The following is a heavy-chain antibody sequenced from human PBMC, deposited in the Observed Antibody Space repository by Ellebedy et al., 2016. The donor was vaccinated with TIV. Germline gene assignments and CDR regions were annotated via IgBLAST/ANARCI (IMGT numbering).Heavy chain of an antibody. V-gene: IGHV3-7*01. CDR3: AREKWELHFMHYYYGMDV. D-gene: IGHD1-26*01. Sequence: GESLKISCAASGFTFSNYCMSWVRQAPGKGLEWVANIKQGGSEIHYADSVKGRFTISRDNAKSSLYLQMNSLRSEDTAVYYCAREKWELHFMHYYYGMDVWGQGTTVTVSS. CDR2: IKQGGSEI. J-gene: IGHJ6*02. CDR1: GFTFSNYC.